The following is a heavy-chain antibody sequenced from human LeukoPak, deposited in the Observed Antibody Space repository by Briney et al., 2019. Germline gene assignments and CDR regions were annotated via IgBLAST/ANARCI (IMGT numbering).Heavy chain of an antibody. CDR1: GFTFNSYY. V-gene: IGHV3-74*01. CDR3: AREDFGVDY. J-gene: IGHJ4*02. Sequence: GGSLRLSCAASGFTFNSYYMNWVRQAPGKGLVWVSRINRDGSDTIYADSVKGRFTISRDNAKNTLFLQMHSLRAEDTAVYYCAREDFGVDYWGQGTLVTVSS. D-gene: IGHD3-10*01. CDR2: INRDGSDT.